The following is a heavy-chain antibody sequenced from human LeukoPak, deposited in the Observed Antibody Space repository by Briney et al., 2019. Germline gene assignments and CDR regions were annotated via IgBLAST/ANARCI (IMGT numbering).Heavy chain of an antibody. CDR3: AKAPGQWLVRPDLDY. V-gene: IGHV3-9*01. CDR1: GFTFDDYA. Sequence: PGGSLRLSCAASGFTFDDYAMHWVRQAPGKGLEWVSGISWNVGSIAYADSVKGRFTISRDNAKNSLYLQMNSLRPEDTALYYCAKAPGQWLVRPDLDYWGQGTLVSVSS. D-gene: IGHD6-19*01. J-gene: IGHJ4*02. CDR2: ISWNVGSI.